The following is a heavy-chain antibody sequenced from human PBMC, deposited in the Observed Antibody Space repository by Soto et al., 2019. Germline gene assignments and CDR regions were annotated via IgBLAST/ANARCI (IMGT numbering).Heavy chain of an antibody. CDR2: INPNSGGT. V-gene: IGHV1-2*04. CDR3: ARENYYGSGSSHDYYYYGMDV. CDR1: GYTFTSYA. J-gene: IGHJ6*02. D-gene: IGHD3-10*01. Sequence: GASVKVSCKASGYTFTSYAMHWVRQAPGQRLEWMGWINPNSGGTNYAQKFQGWVTMTRDTSISTAYMELSRLRSDDTAVYYCARENYYGSGSSHDYYYYGMDVWGQGTTVTVSS.